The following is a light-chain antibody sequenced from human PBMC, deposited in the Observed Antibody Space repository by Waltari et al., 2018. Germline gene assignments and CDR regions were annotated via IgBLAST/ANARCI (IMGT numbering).Light chain of an antibody. Sequence: DIQMTQSPSSLSASIGDTVTITCRASQSISSWLAWYQQKPGKAPKLLIYKISNLQSGVPSRFSGSGSGTDFTLTISSLQPEDFATYYCLQSYSSPYSFGQGTKVEIK. CDR1: QSISSW. J-gene: IGKJ2*03. CDR2: KIS. CDR3: LQSYSSPYS. V-gene: IGKV1-12*01.